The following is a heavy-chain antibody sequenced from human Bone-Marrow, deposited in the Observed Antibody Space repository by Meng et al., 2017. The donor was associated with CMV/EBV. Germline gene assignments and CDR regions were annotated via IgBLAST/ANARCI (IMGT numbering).Heavy chain of an antibody. CDR3: ARRGGVSSSVDY. CDR2: INHSGST. Sequence: GAVYGGSFGGYSWSWIRQPPGKGLEWIGEINHSGSTNYNPSLKSRVTISVDTSKNQFSLKLSSVTAADTAVYYCARRGGVSSSVDYWGQGTLVTVSS. J-gene: IGHJ4*02. D-gene: IGHD6-6*01. V-gene: IGHV4-34*01. CDR1: GGSFGGYS.